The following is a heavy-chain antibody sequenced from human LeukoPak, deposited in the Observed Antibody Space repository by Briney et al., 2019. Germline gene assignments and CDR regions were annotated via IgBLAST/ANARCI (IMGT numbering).Heavy chain of an antibody. V-gene: IGHV4-59*08. CDR1: GGSISSYY. CDR2: IYYSGST. J-gene: IGHJ5*02. Sequence: PSETLSLTCTVSGGSISSYYWSWIRQPPGKGLEWIGYIYYSGSTNYNPSLKSRVTISVDTSKNQFSLKLSSVTAADTAVYYCARLDLGYCSGGSCYSDWFDPWGQGTLVTVSS. D-gene: IGHD2-15*01. CDR3: ARLDLGYCSGGSCYSDWFDP.